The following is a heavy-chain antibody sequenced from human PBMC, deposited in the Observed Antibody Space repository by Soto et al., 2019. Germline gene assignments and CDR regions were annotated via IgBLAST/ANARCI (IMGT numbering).Heavy chain of an antibody. D-gene: IGHD6-13*01. V-gene: IGHV3-11*01. CDR2: ISRDGNTI. J-gene: IGHJ4*02. CDR1: GFTFSDYY. Sequence: GGSLRLSCAASGFTFSDYYMTWIRQPPGKGLECVSYISRDGNTIHYADSVKGRFTISRDNAKKSLYLQMNSLRAEDTAVYYCARDGIAASGFFDYWGQGTLVTVSS. CDR3: ARDGIAASGFFDY.